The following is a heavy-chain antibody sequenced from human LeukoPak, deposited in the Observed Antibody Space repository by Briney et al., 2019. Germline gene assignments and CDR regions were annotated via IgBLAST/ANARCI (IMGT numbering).Heavy chain of an antibody. CDR2: IYPGDSDT. Sequence: GESLKISCKGSGYSFTNYWICWVRQMPGKGLEWMGIIYPGDSDTTYSPSFQGQVTISADKSISTAYLQWSSLKASDTAMYYCARDQNQDGYNIFDSWGQGTLVTVSS. CDR1: GYSFTNYW. D-gene: IGHD5-24*01. V-gene: IGHV5-51*01. J-gene: IGHJ4*02. CDR3: ARDQNQDGYNIFDS.